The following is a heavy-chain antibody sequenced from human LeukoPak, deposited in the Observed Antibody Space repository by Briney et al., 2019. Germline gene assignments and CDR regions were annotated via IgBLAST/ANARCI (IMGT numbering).Heavy chain of an antibody. D-gene: IGHD7-27*01. J-gene: IGHJ4*02. CDR2: ISSSSSTI. Sequence: GGSLRLSCAASGFTFSSYSMNWVRQAPGKGLEWVSYISSSSSTIYYADSVKGRFTISRDNSKNTLYLQMNSLRAEDTAVYYCASNLISTGEGYWGQGTLVTVSS. CDR3: ASNLISTGEGY. CDR1: GFTFSSYS. V-gene: IGHV3-48*01.